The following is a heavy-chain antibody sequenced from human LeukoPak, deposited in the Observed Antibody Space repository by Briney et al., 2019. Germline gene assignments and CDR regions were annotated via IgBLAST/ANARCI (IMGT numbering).Heavy chain of an antibody. CDR1: GGSISSGDYY. J-gene: IGHJ6*02. V-gene: IGHV4-30-4*01. CDR3: ASTYCSSTSCYRDYYYGMDV. CDR2: IYYSRST. Sequence: SQTLSLTCTVSGGSISSGDYYWSWIRQPPGKGLEWIGYIYYSRSTYYNPSLKSRVTISVDTSKNQFSLKLSSVTAADTAVYYCASTYCSSTSCYRDYYYGMDVWGQGTTVTVSS. D-gene: IGHD2-2*01.